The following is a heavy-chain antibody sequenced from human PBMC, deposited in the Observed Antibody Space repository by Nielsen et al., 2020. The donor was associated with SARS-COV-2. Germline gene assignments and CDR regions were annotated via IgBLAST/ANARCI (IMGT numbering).Heavy chain of an antibody. J-gene: IGHJ2*01. V-gene: IGHV7-4-1*02. CDR2: INTNTGNP. CDR1: GYTFTSYA. D-gene: IGHD6-19*01. Sequence: ASVKVSCKASGYTFTSYAMNWVRQAPGQGLEWMGWINTNTGNPTYAQGFTGRFVFSLDTSVSTAYPQISSLKAEDTAVYYCAREWAGTYWYFDLWGGGTLVTVSS. CDR3: AREWAGTYWYFDL.